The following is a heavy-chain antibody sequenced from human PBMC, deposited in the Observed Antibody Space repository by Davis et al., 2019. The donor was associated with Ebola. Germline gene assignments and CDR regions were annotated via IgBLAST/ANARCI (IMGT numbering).Heavy chain of an antibody. CDR3: ARVDWPVQFDF. CDR2: IRQDGREK. CDR1: GFIFSNYW. J-gene: IGHJ4*02. V-gene: IGHV3-7*01. D-gene: IGHD3-9*01. Sequence: GGSLRLSCAASGFIFSNYWMSWVRQAPGKGLEWVANIRQDGREKHYVDSVKGRFTISRDNTKKSLFLQMNSLRDDETAIYYCARVDWPVQFDFWGQGTVVTVSS.